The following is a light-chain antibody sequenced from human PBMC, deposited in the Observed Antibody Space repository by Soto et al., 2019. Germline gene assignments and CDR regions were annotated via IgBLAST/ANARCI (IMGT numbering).Light chain of an antibody. Sequence: QSVLTQPPSASGTPGQRVTISCSGSSSNIGSKYVYWYQQLPGTAPKLLIYRNNQPPSGVPDRFSGSKSGSSASLAISGLRSEDEADYYCATWDDTRSGRVFGGGTKLTVL. CDR3: ATWDDTRSGRV. V-gene: IGLV1-47*01. CDR2: RNN. J-gene: IGLJ3*02. CDR1: SSNIGSKY.